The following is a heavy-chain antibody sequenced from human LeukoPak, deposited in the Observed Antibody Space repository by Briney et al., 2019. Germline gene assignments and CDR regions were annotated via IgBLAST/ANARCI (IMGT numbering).Heavy chain of an antibody. CDR2: IYYSGST. V-gene: IGHV4-59*08. Sequence: PSETLSLTCNASGGSMSSYYWSWIRQPPGKGLEWIGYIYYSGSTNYNPSLESRVTISVDTSKNQFSLKLSSVTAADTAVYYCARLSTLKYYFDYWGQGTLVTVSS. D-gene: IGHD2/OR15-2a*01. CDR3: ARLSTLKYYFDY. J-gene: IGHJ4*02. CDR1: GGSMSSYY.